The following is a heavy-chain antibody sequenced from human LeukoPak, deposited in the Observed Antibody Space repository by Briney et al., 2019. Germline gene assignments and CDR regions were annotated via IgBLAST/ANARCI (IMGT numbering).Heavy chain of an antibody. CDR1: GFTFSSYW. CDR2: INSDGSST. D-gene: IGHD3-3*01. CDR3: ATSYDFWSGYYASTKFDY. V-gene: IGHV3-74*01. Sequence: GGSLRLSCAASGFTFSSYWMHWVRQAPGKGLVWVSRINSDGSSTSYADSVKGRFTISRDNAKNTLYLQMNSLRAEDTAVYYCATSYDFWSGYYASTKFDYWGQGTLVTVSS. J-gene: IGHJ4*02.